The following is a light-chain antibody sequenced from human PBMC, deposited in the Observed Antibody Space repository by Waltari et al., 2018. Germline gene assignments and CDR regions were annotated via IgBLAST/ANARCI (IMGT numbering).Light chain of an antibody. CDR3: NSYAGSSSWV. Sequence: QSALTQPASVSGSPGQSITISCPVTSSDVGFYNYFSWYQQHPGKAPKLIIYDVSERPSGVSDRFSGSKSGNTASLTISGLQAEDEADYYCNSYAGSSSWVFGGGTKLTVL. V-gene: IGLV2-14*01. CDR1: SSDVGFYNY. CDR2: DVS. J-gene: IGLJ3*02.